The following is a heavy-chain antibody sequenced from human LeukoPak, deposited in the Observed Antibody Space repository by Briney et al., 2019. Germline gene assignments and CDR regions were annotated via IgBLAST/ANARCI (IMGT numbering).Heavy chain of an antibody. V-gene: IGHV3-48*01. CDR1: GFTLTSYS. CDR2: ISSAGHTI. D-gene: IGHD3-22*01. J-gene: IGHJ3*02. Sequence: GGSLRLSCAASGFTLTSYSMNWVRQVPGKGLEWAAYISSAGHTIYYADSVKGRFTISRDSTKNSLYLQMSSLRVEDTAVYFCARDSLVVSNGLDIWGQGTTVIVSS. CDR3: ARDSLVVSNGLDI.